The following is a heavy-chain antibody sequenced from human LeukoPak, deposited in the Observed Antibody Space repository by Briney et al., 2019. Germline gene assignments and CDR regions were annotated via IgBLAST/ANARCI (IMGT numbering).Heavy chain of an antibody. Sequence: SETLSLTCTASSGSISSYYWSWIRQPPGKGLEWIGYIFYSRSTNYNPSLKSRVTISVDTSKNQFSLGLSSVTAADTAVYYCARGPTRYYFDCWGQGTLVTVSS. CDR1: SGSISSYY. CDR2: IFYSRST. J-gene: IGHJ4*02. V-gene: IGHV4-59*01. D-gene: IGHD4-17*01. CDR3: ARGPTRYYFDC.